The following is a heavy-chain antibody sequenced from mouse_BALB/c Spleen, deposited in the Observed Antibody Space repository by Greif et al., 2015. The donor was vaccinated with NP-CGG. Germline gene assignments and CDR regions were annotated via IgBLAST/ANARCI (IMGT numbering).Heavy chain of an antibody. D-gene: IGHD3-2*01. CDR2: IDPANGNT. V-gene: IGHV14-3*02. CDR3: ARDSSGPY. Sequence: EVKLVESGAELVKPGASVKLSCTASGFNIKDTYMHWVKQRPEQGLEWIGRIDPANGNTKYDPKFQGKATITADTSSNTAYLQLSSLTSEDTAVYYCARDSSGPYWGQGALVTVSA. J-gene: IGHJ3*01. CDR1: GFNIKDTY.